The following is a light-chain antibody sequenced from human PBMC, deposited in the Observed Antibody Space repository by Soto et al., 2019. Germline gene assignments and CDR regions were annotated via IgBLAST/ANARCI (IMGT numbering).Light chain of an antibody. CDR3: SSYTSSSTYV. CDR2: DVS. Sequence: QSALTQPAAVSASPGQSITISCTGTSSDVGGYNYVSCYQQHPGKAPKVMIYDVSNRPSGVSNRFSGSKSGNTAFLIIFGLQAEDEADYYCSSYTSSSTYVFGTGTKVTVL. J-gene: IGLJ1*01. CDR1: SSDVGGYNY. V-gene: IGLV2-14*01.